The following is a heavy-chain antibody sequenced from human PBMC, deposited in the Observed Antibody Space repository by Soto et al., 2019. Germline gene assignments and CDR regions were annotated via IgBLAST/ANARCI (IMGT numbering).Heavy chain of an antibody. D-gene: IGHD3-22*01. J-gene: IGHJ4*01. V-gene: IGHV1-18*01. CDR3: ARDRVPKSSGFFPFDY. Sequence: QIQLVQSGAEVKKPGASVKVSCKASGYTFNIYGINWVRQAPGQGLAWMGWISAFNGKTTYAQNVQGRVTMTTDTSTSKDYVELRSLRSDDTAVYYCARDRVPKSSGFFPFDYWGHGTLVTVSS. CDR1: GYTFNIYG. CDR2: ISAFNGKT.